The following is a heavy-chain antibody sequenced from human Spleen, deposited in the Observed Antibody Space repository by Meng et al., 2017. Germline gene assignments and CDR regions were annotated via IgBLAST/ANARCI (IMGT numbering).Heavy chain of an antibody. D-gene: IGHD2-15*01. J-gene: IGHJ4*02. CDR1: GFTFSSYS. CDR3: ARDRFVYCTGGSCYSIDN. V-gene: IGHV3-21*06. Sequence: GESLRISCAASGFTFSSYSMNWVRQAPGKGLEWVSSISSSSSYIYYADSVKGRFTISRDNAKNSLYLQMNSLRAEDTAVYYCARDRFVYCTGGSCYSIDNWGQGTLVTVSS. CDR2: ISSSSSYI.